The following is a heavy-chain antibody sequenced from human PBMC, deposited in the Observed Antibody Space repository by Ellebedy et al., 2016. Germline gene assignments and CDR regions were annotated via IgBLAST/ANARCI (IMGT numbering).Heavy chain of an antibody. CDR1: GGSISSYY. D-gene: IGHD4-23*01. J-gene: IGHJ4*02. Sequence: SETLSLTCTVSGGSISSYYWSWIRQPPGKGLEWIGYIYYSGSTNYNPSLKSRVTISVDTSKNQFSLKLSSVTAADTAVYYCARQAGWRYGGNGIDYWGQGTLVTVSS. CDR3: ARQAGWRYGGNGIDY. V-gene: IGHV4-59*08. CDR2: IYYSGST.